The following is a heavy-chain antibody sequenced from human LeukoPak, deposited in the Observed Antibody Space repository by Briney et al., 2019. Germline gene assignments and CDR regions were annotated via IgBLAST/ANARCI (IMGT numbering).Heavy chain of an antibody. V-gene: IGHV3-30-3*01. CDR2: ISYDGSNK. Sequence: PGGSLRLSCAASGFTFSSYAMHWVRQAPGKGLEWVAVISYDGSNKYYADSVKGRFTISRDSSKNTLYLQMNSLRAEDTAVYYCARDRRVRGVIITYYFDYWGQGTLVTVSS. J-gene: IGHJ4*02. D-gene: IGHD3-10*01. CDR3: ARDRRVRGVIITYYFDY. CDR1: GFTFSSYA.